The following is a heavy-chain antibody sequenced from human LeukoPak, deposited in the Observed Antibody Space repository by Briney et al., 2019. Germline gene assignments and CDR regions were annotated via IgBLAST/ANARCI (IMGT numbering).Heavy chain of an antibody. J-gene: IGHJ1*01. CDR2: FDPEDGET. V-gene: IGHV1-24*01. CDR1: GYTLTELS. D-gene: IGHD1-26*01. Sequence: GASVKVSCKVSGYTLTELSMHWLRQAPGKGLEWMGGFDPEDGETIYAQKFQGRVTMTEDTSTDTAYMELSSLRSEDTAVYYCATSVGGSYLNEYFQHWGQGTLVTVSS. CDR3: ATSVGGSYLNEYFQH.